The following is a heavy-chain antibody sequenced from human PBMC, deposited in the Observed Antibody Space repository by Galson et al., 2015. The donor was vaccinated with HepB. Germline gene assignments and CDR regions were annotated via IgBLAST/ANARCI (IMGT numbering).Heavy chain of an antibody. Sequence: SLRLSCAASDFTFSNAWISWVRQAPGKGLEWVARLKSETDGGTADYAAPVKVRFTISRDDSINTLYLQMNSLRIEDTAVYYCTTAAQSGDYWGQGTLVTVSS. CDR1: DFTFSNAW. J-gene: IGHJ4*02. CDR3: TTAAQSGDY. D-gene: IGHD3-10*01. V-gene: IGHV3-15*01. CDR2: LKSETDGGTA.